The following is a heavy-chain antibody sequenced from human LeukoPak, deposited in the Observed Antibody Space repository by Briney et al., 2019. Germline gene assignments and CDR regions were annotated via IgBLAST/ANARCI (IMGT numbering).Heavy chain of an antibody. V-gene: IGHV3-23*01. CDR3: AIGYSYGDY. Sequence: GGSLRLSCAASGFIFSSYAMSWVRQAPGKGLEWVSGITASGDSSYLADSVKGRFTISRDNSNNILYLQMNSLRAEDTAVYYCAIGYSYGDYWGQGTLVTVSS. D-gene: IGHD5-12*01. CDR1: GFIFSSYA. J-gene: IGHJ4*02. CDR2: ITASGDSS.